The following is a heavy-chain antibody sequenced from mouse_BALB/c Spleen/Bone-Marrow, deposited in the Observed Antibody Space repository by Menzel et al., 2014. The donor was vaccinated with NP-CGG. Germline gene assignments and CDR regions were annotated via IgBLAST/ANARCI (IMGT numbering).Heavy chain of an antibody. CDR2: ISSGSSTI. CDR1: GFTFSSFG. CDR3: ARDVPLYDVGYFDY. Sequence: EVMLVESGGGLVQPGGSRKLSCAASGFTFSSFGMHWVRQAPENGLEWVAYISSGSSTIYYADTVKGRFTISRDNPKNTLLLQMTSLRSEDTAMYYCARDVPLYDVGYFDYWGQGTTLTVSS. J-gene: IGHJ2*01. D-gene: IGHD2-14*01. V-gene: IGHV5-17*02.